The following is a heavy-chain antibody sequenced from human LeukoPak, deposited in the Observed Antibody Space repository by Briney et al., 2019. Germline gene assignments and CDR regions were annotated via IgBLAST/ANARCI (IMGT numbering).Heavy chain of an antibody. CDR1: GFTFSSYA. Sequence: GGSLRLSCAASGFTFSSYAMSWVRQAPGKGLEWVSAISGSGGSTYYADSVKGRFTISRGNSKNTLYLQMNSLTAEDTAVYYCARNDYGDYGIDYWGQGTLVTVSS. CDR2: ISGSGGST. V-gene: IGHV3-23*01. J-gene: IGHJ4*02. D-gene: IGHD4-17*01. CDR3: ARNDYGDYGIDY.